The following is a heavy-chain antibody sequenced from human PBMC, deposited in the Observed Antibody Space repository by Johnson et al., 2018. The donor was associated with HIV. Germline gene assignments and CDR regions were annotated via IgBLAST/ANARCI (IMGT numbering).Heavy chain of an antibody. CDR1: GFTFSSYA. Sequence: QVQLVESGGGVVQPGRSPRLSCAASGFTFSSYAMHSVRQAPGKGLEWVAVISYDGSNKYYAGSVKGRFTISRENAKNSLYLQMNSLRAGDTAVYYCARYSVSDDAFDIWGQGTMVTVSS. CDR2: ISYDGSNK. D-gene: IGHD2-21*01. V-gene: IGHV3-30*14. CDR3: ARYSVSDDAFDI. J-gene: IGHJ3*02.